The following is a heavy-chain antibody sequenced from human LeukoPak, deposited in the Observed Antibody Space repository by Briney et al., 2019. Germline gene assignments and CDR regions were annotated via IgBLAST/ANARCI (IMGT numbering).Heavy chain of an antibody. Sequence: GKSLRLSCAASGFTFSTFGMHWVRQAPGKGLEWVALTRFDGSNAYYADSVKGRFTISRDNSKSTLYLQMNSLRAEDTAVYYCVRDVGFCRGGDSCHVNFFGMDVWGKGTTVTVSS. J-gene: IGHJ6*04. D-gene: IGHD2-15*01. CDR2: TRFDGSNA. CDR3: VRDVGFCRGGDSCHVNFFGMDV. CDR1: GFTFSTFG. V-gene: IGHV3-33*01.